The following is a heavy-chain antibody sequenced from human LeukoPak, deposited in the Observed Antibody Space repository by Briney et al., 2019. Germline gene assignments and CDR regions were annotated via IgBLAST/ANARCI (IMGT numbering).Heavy chain of an antibody. CDR2: IIPIFGTA. J-gene: IGHJ3*02. V-gene: IGHV1-69*05. CDR3: ARGNSSSWYENDSFDI. Sequence: GASVKVSCKASGGTFSSYAISWVRQAPGQGLEWMGRIIPIFGTANYAQKFQGRVTITTDESTSTAYMELSSLRSEDTAVYYCARGNSSSWYENDSFDIWGQGTMVTVSS. CDR1: GGTFSSYA. D-gene: IGHD6-13*01.